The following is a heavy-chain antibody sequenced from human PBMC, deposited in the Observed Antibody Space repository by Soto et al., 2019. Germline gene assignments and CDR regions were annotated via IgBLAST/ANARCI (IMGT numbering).Heavy chain of an antibody. V-gene: IGHV5-51*01. Sequence: GESLKISCKGSGYSFTSYWIGWVRQMPGKGLEWMGIIYPGDSDTRYSPSLQGQVTISADKSTSTAYLQWSSLKASDTAMYYCARHYSSSHYYYYYYGMDVWGQGTTVTVSS. CDR1: GYSFTSYW. D-gene: IGHD6-6*01. CDR2: IYPGDSDT. CDR3: ARHYSSSHYYYYYYGMDV. J-gene: IGHJ6*02.